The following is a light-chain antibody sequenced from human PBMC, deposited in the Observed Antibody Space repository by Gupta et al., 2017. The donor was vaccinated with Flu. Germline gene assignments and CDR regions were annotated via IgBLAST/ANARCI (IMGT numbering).Light chain of an antibody. CDR2: DAS. CDR3: YQRSNLQT. Sequence: EVVLTQSPATLSLSPGERATLSCRASQNINSSVAWYQQKPGQAPRLLIYDASHSAAGIPARFSGTWSGTDFTLTIISREPEDFAVYYWYQRSNLQTFGQGTKLEIK. V-gene: IGKV3-11*01. J-gene: IGKJ1*01. CDR1: QNINSS.